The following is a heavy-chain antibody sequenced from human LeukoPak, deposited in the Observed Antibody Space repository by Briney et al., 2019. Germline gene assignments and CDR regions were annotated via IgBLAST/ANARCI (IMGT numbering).Heavy chain of an antibody. V-gene: IGHV1-69*05. Sequence: SVKVSCKASGGTFSSYAISWVRQAPGQGLEWMGGIIPIFGTANYAQKFQGRVTITTDESTSTAYMELSSLRSEDTAVYYCARSDVVVQVNYYYYYYMDVWGKGTTVTVSS. CDR3: ARSDVVVQVNYYYYYYMDV. CDR2: IIPIFGTA. J-gene: IGHJ6*03. D-gene: IGHD2-2*01. CDR1: GGTFSSYA.